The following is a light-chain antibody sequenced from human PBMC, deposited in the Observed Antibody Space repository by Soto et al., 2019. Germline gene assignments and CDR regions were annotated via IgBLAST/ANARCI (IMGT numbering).Light chain of an antibody. CDR1: PSEIGGYNY. CDR2: EVT. V-gene: IGLV2-14*01. Sequence: QSALTQPASVSGSPGHSITISCTGTPSEIGGYNYVSWYQQHPGKAPKLIIYEVTHRPSGVSDRFSGSKSGNTASLSISGLQADDEADYYCSSYAGSRSLVLVGGGTTVTVL. J-gene: IGLJ2*01. CDR3: SSYAGSRSLVL.